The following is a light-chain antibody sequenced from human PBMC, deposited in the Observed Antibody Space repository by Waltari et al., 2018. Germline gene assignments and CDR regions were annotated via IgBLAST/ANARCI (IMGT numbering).Light chain of an antibody. CDR1: LYNIGINT. CDR2: STT. CDR3: GAWDDGVKEWV. V-gene: IGLV1-44*01. Sequence: QSVLTQPPSASGTPGRRVTISRSGTLYNIGINTVNWYQQFPGSAPKLLIFSTTQRPSGVPDRFSASKSGTSASLAINGLQAADEADYYCGAWDDGVKEWVFGGGTKLTVL. J-gene: IGLJ3*02.